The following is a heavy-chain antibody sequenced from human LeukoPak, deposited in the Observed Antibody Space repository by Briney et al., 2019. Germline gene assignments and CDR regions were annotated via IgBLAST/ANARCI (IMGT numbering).Heavy chain of an antibody. CDR3: AREPGLARSTFFDY. J-gene: IGHJ4*02. CDR1: GYIFTRYG. Sequence: ASVKVSCKASGYIFTRYGVSWVRQAPGQGLEWMGWISAFNGNTNYAQKFRGRVTMTTEASTSTAYMELRSLRSDDTAFYYCAREPGLARSTFFDYWGQGTLVTVST. V-gene: IGHV1-18*01. CDR2: ISAFNGNT. D-gene: IGHD3-16*01.